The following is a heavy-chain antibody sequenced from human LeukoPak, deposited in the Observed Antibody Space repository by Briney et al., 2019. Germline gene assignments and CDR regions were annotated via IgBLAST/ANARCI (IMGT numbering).Heavy chain of an antibody. CDR3: ARGLSGSYQIDY. J-gene: IGHJ4*02. V-gene: IGHV4-59*01. D-gene: IGHD1-26*01. CDR1: GGSISSYF. Sequence: SETLSLTCTVSGGSISSYFWNWIRQPPGKGLEWIGYIYDSESTNYNPSLKSRVTISVDTSKNQLSLKLSSVTAADTAVYYCARGLSGSYQIDYWGQGTLVTVSS. CDR2: IYDSEST.